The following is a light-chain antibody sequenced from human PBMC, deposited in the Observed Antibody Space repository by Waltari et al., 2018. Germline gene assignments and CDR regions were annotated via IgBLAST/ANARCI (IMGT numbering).Light chain of an antibody. CDR3: QQYNTYPWT. CDR2: KAS. CDR1: NSISSW. Sequence: DIQMTQSPPTLSASVGDRVTITCRASNSISSWLAWYQQKPGKAPKLLIYKASSLQIGVPSRFSGSGSGTEFTLTISSLQPDDFATFYCQQYNTYPWTFGQGTKVEIK. V-gene: IGKV1-5*03. J-gene: IGKJ1*01.